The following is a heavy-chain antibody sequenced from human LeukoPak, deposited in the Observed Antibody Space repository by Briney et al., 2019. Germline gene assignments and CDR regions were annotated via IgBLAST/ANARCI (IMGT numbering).Heavy chain of an antibody. CDR3: ARVTITMVRGVRAPRHNWFDP. CDR2: INHSGST. Sequence: SETPSLTCAVYGGSFSGYYWSWIRQPPGKGLEWIGEINHSGSTNYNPSLKSRVTISVDTSKNQFSLKLSSVTAADTAVYYCARVTITMVRGVRAPRHNWFDPWGQGTLVTVSS. CDR1: GGSFSGYY. V-gene: IGHV4-34*01. J-gene: IGHJ5*02. D-gene: IGHD3-10*01.